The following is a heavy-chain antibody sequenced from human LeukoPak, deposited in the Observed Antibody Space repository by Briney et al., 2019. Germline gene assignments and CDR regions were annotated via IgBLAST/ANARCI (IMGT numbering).Heavy chain of an antibody. D-gene: IGHD1-14*01. Sequence: SETLSLTCTVSGGSISSGGYFWSWIRQPAGKGLEWIGRIYTSGSTNYNPSLKSRVTMSVDTSKNQFSLKLSSVTAADTALYFCARLHQSGTTDYWGQGTLVTVSS. CDR3: ARLHQSGTTDY. CDR2: IYTSGST. V-gene: IGHV4-61*02. J-gene: IGHJ4*02. CDR1: GGSISSGGYF.